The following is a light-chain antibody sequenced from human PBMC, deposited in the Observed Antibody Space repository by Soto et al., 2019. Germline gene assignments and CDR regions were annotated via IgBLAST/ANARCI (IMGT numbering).Light chain of an antibody. CDR3: QTWGTGIRV. CDR1: SGHSTYA. V-gene: IGLV4-69*01. CDR2: LNSDGSH. Sequence: QPVLTQSPSASASLGASVKLTCTLSSGHSTYAIAWHQQQPEKGPRYLMNLNSDGSHFKGDGIPDRFSGSSSGAERYLTISSLQSEDEADYYCQTWGTGIRVFGGGTKLTVL. J-gene: IGLJ3*02.